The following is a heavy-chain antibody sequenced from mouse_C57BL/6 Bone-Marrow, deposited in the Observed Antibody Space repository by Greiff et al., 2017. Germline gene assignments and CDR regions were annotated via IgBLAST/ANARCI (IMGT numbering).Heavy chain of an antibody. CDR1: GFTFTDYY. J-gene: IGHJ4*01. Sequence: EVKLMESGGGLVQPGGSLSLSCAASGFTFTDYYMSWVRQPPGTALEWLGFIRNKANGYTTEYSASVKGRFTISRDNSQSILYLQMNALRAEDSATYYCAPQRPFLYAMDYGGQGTSVTVSS. V-gene: IGHV7-3*01. CDR2: IRNKANGYTT. CDR3: APQRPFLYAMDY.